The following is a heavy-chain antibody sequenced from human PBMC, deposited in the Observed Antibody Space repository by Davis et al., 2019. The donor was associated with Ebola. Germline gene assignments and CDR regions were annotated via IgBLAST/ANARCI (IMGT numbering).Heavy chain of an antibody. CDR3: ARGGYDFWSGSEYYYYYHGMDV. D-gene: IGHD3-3*01. Sequence: GESLKISCAASGFTFSSYSMNWVRQAPGKGLEWVSSISSSSSYIYYADSVKGRFTISRDNAKNSLYLQMNSLRAEDTAVYYCARGGYDFWSGSEYYYYYHGMDVWGQGTTVTVSS. CDR1: GFTFSSYS. J-gene: IGHJ6*02. CDR2: ISSSSSYI. V-gene: IGHV3-21*04.